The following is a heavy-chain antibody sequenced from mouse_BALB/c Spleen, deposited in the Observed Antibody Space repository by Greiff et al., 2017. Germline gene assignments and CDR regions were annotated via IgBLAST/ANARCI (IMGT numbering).Heavy chain of an antibody. CDR1: GFNIKDTY. CDR3: ARSSNSLLRLSFDD. CDR2: IDPANGNT. J-gene: IGHJ2*01. V-gene: IGHV14-3*02. D-gene: IGHD1-2*01. Sequence: VQLQQSGAELVKPGASVKLSCTASGFNIKDTYMHWVKQRPEQGLEWIGRIDPANGNTKYDPKFQGKATITADTSSNTAYLQLSSLTSEDTAVYYCARSSNSLLRLSFDDWGQGTTLTVSS.